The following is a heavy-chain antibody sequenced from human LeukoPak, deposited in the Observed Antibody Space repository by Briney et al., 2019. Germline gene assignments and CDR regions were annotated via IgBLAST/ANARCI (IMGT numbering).Heavy chain of an antibody. CDR2: IYYSGST. J-gene: IGHJ5*02. Sequence: SETLSLTCTVSGGSISSYYWSWIRQPPGKGLEWIGYIYYSGSTYNPSLKSRVTISVDTSKNQFSLKLSSVTAADTAVYYCARGISGWPNWFDPWGQGTLVTVSS. V-gene: IGHV4-59*01. CDR3: ARGISGWPNWFDP. D-gene: IGHD6-19*01. CDR1: GGSISSYY.